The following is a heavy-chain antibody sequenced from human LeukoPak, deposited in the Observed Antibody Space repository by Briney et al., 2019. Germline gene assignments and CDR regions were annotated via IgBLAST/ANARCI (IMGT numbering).Heavy chain of an antibody. V-gene: IGHV3-73*01. CDR3: ARPGYCRSTTCYPEL. D-gene: IGHD2-2*01. CDR1: GFNFSGSA. J-gene: IGHJ4*02. Sequence: GGSLRLSCATSGFNFSGSAIHWVRQASGKGLEWVGRMRSKPNNYATAYTASVKGRFTISRDDSKNTAFLQMSSLKTEDTAVYYCARPGYCRSTTCYPELWGQGTLVTVSS. CDR2: MRSKPNNYAT.